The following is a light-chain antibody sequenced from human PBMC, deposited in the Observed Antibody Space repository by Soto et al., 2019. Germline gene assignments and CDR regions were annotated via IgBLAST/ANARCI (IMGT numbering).Light chain of an antibody. J-gene: IGLJ2*01. Sequence: QSALTQPPSASGSPGQSVTISCSGTSSDVGAYNYVSWYQQHPGKAPRLLIYEVSQRPSGVPDRFSGSKSANTASLTISGLQAEDEADYYCSSYTSSSTLVVFGGGTKLTVL. CDR2: EVS. CDR1: SSDVGAYNY. V-gene: IGLV2-8*01. CDR3: SSYTSSSTLVV.